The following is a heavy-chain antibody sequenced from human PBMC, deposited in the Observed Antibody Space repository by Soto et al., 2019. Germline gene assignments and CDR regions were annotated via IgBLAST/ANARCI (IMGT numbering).Heavy chain of an antibody. CDR3: ARVLWGSGSYYYYYGMDV. Sequence: ASVKFSCKASGGTFSSYAISWVRQAPGQGLEWMGRIIPILGIANYAQKFQGRVTITADKSTSTAYMELSSLRSEDTAVYYCARVLWGSGSYYYYYGMDVWGQGTTVTVSS. CDR2: IIPILGIA. D-gene: IGHD3-10*01. J-gene: IGHJ6*02. V-gene: IGHV1-69*04. CDR1: GGTFSSYA.